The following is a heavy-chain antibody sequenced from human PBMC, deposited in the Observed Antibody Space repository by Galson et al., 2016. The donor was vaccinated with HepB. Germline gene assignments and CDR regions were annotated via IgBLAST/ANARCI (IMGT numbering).Heavy chain of an antibody. D-gene: IGHD3-10*01. Sequence: LRLSCAVSGLTFSNYGTTWVRQAPGKGLEWVSSISPSGSTTYYADSVKGRFTISRDNSKYTLYLQMNSLRAEDTAVYYCATDRTGLYYGLGKPRWGQGTRVTVSS. CDR3: ATDRTGLYYGLGKPR. CDR1: GLTFSNYG. V-gene: IGHV3-23*01. J-gene: IGHJ4*02. CDR2: ISPSGSTT.